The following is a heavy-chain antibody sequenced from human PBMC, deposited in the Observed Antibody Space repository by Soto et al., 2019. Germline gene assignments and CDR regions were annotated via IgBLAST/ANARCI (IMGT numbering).Heavy chain of an antibody. J-gene: IGHJ6*02. Sequence: QVQLVQSGAEVKKPGSSVKVSCKASGGTFSSYTISWVRQAPGQGLEWMGRIIPILGIANYAQKFQGRVTITAXXSXSXXYMELSSLRSEDTAVYYCASIGQQLAYYYYYGMDVWGQGTTVTVSS. CDR1: GGTFSSYT. V-gene: IGHV1-69*02. CDR3: ASIGQQLAYYYYYGMDV. CDR2: IIPILGIA. D-gene: IGHD6-13*01.